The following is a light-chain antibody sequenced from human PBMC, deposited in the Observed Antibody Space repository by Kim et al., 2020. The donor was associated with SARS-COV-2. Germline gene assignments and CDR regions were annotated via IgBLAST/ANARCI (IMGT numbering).Light chain of an antibody. CDR2: GKN. CDR3: NPLHRSGNHVV. J-gene: IGLJ2*01. Sequence: FVQKVRIKCQGDSLRSYYASWYQQKPGHAPVLVIYGKNNRPSGIPDRFSGSSLGNTASLNITGAHAEEEADYPCNPLHRSGNHVVFGGGTQLTVL. V-gene: IGLV3-19*01. CDR1: SLRSYY.